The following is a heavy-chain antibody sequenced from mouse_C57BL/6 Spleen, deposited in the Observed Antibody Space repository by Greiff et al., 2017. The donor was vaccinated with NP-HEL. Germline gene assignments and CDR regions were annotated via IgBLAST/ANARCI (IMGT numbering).Heavy chain of an antibody. J-gene: IGHJ2*01. CDR2: IWTGGGT. CDR1: GFSLTSYA. Sequence: QVQLKESGPGLVAPSQSLSITCTVSGFSLTSYAISWVRQPPGKGLEWLGVIWTGGGTNYNSALKSRLSISKDNSKSQVFLKMNSLQTDDTARYYCARSPLDSSGYSYYFDYWGQGTTLTVSS. D-gene: IGHD3-2*02. V-gene: IGHV2-9-1*01. CDR3: ARSPLDSSGYSYYFDY.